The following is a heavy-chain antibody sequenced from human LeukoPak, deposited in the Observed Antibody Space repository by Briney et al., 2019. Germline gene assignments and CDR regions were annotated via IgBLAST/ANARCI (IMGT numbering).Heavy chain of an antibody. CDR1: GYSFTSYG. CDR2: ISAYNSNA. CDR3: ARDWDYYDSSGYDW. J-gene: IGHJ4*02. V-gene: IGHV1-18*01. Sequence: ASVKVSCKASGYSFTSYGISWVRQAPGQGLEWMGWISAYNSNAIYAQNLQGRVTITADKSTSTAYMELSSLRSEDTAVYYCARDWDYYDSSGYDWWGQGTPVTVSS. D-gene: IGHD3-22*01.